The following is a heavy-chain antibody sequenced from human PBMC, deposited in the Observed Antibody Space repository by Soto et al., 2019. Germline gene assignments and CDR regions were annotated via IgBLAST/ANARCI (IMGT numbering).Heavy chain of an antibody. J-gene: IGHJ6*02. CDR1: GFTFSNYA. CDR3: ARGDREDTAVVIGVRPGEYGVDV. CDR2: ISYNGGNR. D-gene: IGHD2-15*01. V-gene: IGHV3-30*04. Sequence: QVQLVESGGGVVQPGRSLRLSCAASGFTFSNYAMHWARQAPGKGLERVAVISYNGGNRFYRDYVKGRFTISRDNSKNTVHLQLDSLRYEDAAVYYCARGDREDTAVVIGVRPGEYGVDVWGQGTTVTVSS.